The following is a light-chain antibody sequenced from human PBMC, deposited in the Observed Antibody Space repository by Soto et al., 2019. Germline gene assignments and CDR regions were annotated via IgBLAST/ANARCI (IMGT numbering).Light chain of an antibody. V-gene: IGLV2-14*03. CDR3: SSYTTRNTEV. CDR1: SSDVGAFNY. Sequence: QSVLNQPASVHGSPGQSISTSCIGTSSDVGAFNYVSWYQHHPGKAPQLIIYDVTSRPSGVSNRFSASKSGNTASLTISGLQAEDEADYYCSSYTTRNTEVFGTGTKVTVL. CDR2: DVT. J-gene: IGLJ1*01.